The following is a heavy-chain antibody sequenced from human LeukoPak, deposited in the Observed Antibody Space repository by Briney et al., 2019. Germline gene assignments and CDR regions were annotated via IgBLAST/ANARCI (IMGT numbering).Heavy chain of an antibody. D-gene: IGHD6-13*01. CDR3: ARFTKDSSSSSGYYFDY. CDR2: IYTSGST. Sequence: SETLFLTCTVSGVSVTSYYWSWLRQPAGKGLEWIGRIYTSGSTSYNPSLRSRLTMSVDTSKNQFSLDLSSVTAADTAVYYCARFTKDSSSSSGYYFDYWGQGTLVTVSS. CDR1: GVSVTSYY. V-gene: IGHV4-4*07. J-gene: IGHJ4*02.